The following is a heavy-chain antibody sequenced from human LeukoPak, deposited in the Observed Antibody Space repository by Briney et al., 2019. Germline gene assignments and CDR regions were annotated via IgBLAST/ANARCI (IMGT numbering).Heavy chain of an antibody. CDR2: IRSKIDGGAT. V-gene: IGHV3-15*07. D-gene: IGHD2-21*01. J-gene: IGHJ4*02. CDR1: GFTFSNFW. CDR3: YTSITDY. Sequence: GGSLRLSCAASGFTFSNFWMNWVRQAPGEGLEWVGRIRSKIDGGATDYAAPVKGRFTISRDDSKNTLYLQINSLKIEDTAMYYCYTSITDYWGQGTLVTDSS.